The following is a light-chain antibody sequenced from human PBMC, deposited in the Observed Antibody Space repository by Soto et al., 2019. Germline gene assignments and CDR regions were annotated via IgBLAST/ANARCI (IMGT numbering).Light chain of an antibody. J-gene: IGKJ1*01. CDR1: QSVSSN. V-gene: IGKV3-15*01. CDR2: GAS. Sequence: EIVMTQSPATLSVSPGERATLSCRASQSVSSNLAWYQQKPGQAPRLLIYGASTRATGITARLSGSGSGTEFTLTIGSLQSEDFAVYYCQQYNNWPWAFGQGTKVEIK. CDR3: QQYNNWPWA.